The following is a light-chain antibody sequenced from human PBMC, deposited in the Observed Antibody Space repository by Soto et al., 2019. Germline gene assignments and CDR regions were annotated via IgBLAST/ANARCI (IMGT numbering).Light chain of an antibody. J-gene: IGKJ3*01. CDR2: WAS. Sequence: DIVMTQSPDSLAVSLGERATINCKSSQSVLYSSNNKNYLAWYQQKPGQPPKLLIYWASTRESGVPDRFSGSGSGTDFTLTIGSLQAEDVAVYYCQQYYSSPFTFGPGTKVDIK. V-gene: IGKV4-1*01. CDR1: QSVLYSSNNKNY. CDR3: QQYYSSPFT.